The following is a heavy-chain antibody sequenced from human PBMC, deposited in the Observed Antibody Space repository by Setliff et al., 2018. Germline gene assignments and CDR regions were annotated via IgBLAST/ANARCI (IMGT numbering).Heavy chain of an antibody. Sequence: KPSETLSLTCTVSGGSISSHYWSWIRQPPGKGLEWIGYIYYSGSAYYNPPLKSRVTISLDMSKNQFSLKLSSVTAADTAVYYCARDKPEGYNFWSGYLGGGLMDVWGQGTTVTVSS. J-gene: IGHJ6*02. CDR1: GGSISSHY. D-gene: IGHD3-3*01. CDR3: ARDKPEGYNFWSGYLGGGLMDV. V-gene: IGHV4-59*11. CDR2: IYYSGSA.